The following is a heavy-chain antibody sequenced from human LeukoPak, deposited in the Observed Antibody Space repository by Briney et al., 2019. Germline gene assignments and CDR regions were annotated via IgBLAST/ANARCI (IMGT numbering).Heavy chain of an antibody. V-gene: IGHV1-18*01. Sequence: ASVKLSFKASGYTFTRYGISWVRQAPGQGLEWMGWISAYNGNTNYAQEIQGRVTMTTDTSTSTAYMELRSLRSDDTAVYFCASALLSGITGTTDYWGQGTLVTVPS. CDR1: GYTFTRYG. J-gene: IGHJ4*02. CDR3: ASALLSGITGTTDY. CDR2: ISAYNGNT. D-gene: IGHD1-20*01.